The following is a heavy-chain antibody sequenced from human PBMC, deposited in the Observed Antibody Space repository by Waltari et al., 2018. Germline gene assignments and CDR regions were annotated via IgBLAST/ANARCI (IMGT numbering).Heavy chain of an antibody. J-gene: IGHJ2*01. CDR1: GGSFRGSY. D-gene: IGHD2-15*01. CDR2: INHSGST. CDR3: ARGGLLGRGGFAGYFDL. V-gene: IGHV4-34*01. Sequence: QVPLQQWGAGLLKPSETLSVTFAVYGGSFRGSYWIWVRHPPGKGLEWIGEINHSGSTNYNPSLKSRVTISVDTSKNQFSLKLSSVTAADTAGYYCARGGLLGRGGFAGYFDLWGRGTLVTVSS.